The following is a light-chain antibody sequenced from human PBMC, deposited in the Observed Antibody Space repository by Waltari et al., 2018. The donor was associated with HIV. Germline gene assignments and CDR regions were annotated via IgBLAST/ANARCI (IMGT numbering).Light chain of an antibody. CDR3: QQYYSTPT. CDR1: ESVLSSSNNVNY. V-gene: IGKV4-1*01. J-gene: IGKJ5*01. CDR2: EAS. Sequence: DIVLTQSPETLSVSLGARAAIHCKSGESVLSSSNNVNYFAWYQQRPGQPPTLLFSEASSRSSGVPARFTASGSRTDFTLTIDDLQADDVAVYFCQQYYSTPTFGRGTQLV.